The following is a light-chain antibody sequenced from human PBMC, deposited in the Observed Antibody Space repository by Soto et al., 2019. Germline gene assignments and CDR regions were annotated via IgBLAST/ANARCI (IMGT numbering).Light chain of an antibody. CDR1: NSDIGNYNY. CDR2: DVS. V-gene: IGLV2-11*01. CDR3: CSYPGSHTWV. Sequence: QSALTQPRSASGSPGQSVTISCTGTNSDIGNYNYVSWYQQHLGKAPKVMIYDVSKRPSGVPDRFSGSKSGNTASLTISGLKAEDEADYYCCSYPGSHTWVFGGGTQLTVL. J-gene: IGLJ3*02.